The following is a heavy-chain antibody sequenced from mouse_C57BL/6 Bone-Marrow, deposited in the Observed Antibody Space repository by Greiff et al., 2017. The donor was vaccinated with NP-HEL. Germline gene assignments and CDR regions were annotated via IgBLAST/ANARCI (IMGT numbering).Heavy chain of an antibody. CDR2: INYDGSST. CDR1: GFTFSDYS. CDR3: AREGGLRRRTYAMDY. V-gene: IGHV5-16*01. J-gene: IGHJ4*01. Sequence: EVMLVESEGGLVQPGSSMKLSCTASGFTFSDYSMAWVRQVPEKGLEWVANINYDGSSTYYLDSLKCRFIFSRANAKNIQYLQMSSLKSEDTATYYCAREGGLRRRTYAMDYWGQGTSVTVSS. D-gene: IGHD2-4*01.